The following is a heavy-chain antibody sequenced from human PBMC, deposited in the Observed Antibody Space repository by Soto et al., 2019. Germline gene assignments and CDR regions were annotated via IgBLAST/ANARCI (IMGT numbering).Heavy chain of an antibody. V-gene: IGHV4-34*01. J-gene: IGHJ6*02. CDR2: INHSGST. CDR3: AQTTVSYYYYGMDV. D-gene: IGHD4-4*01. Sequence: PSETLSLTCAVYGGSFSGYYLSWIRQPPGKGLEWIGEINHSGSTNYNPSLKSRVTISVDTSKNQFSLKLSSVTAADTAVYYCAQTTVSYYYYGMDVWGQGTTVTVYS. CDR1: GGSFSGYY.